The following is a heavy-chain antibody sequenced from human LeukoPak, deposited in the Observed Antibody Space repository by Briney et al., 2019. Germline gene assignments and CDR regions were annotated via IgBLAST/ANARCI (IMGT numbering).Heavy chain of an antibody. Sequence: SETLSLTCAVSGGPFGFNYWSWIRQTPGMGLEWIGQINHSGSTDYNPSLKSRVTMSVDPSKSQFSLRLSSVTAADTAVYYCAKVGWTDEADYWGQGTLVTVSS. CDR1: GGPFGFNY. V-gene: IGHV4-34*01. D-gene: IGHD1-1*01. CDR2: INHSGST. J-gene: IGHJ4*02. CDR3: AKVGWTDEADY.